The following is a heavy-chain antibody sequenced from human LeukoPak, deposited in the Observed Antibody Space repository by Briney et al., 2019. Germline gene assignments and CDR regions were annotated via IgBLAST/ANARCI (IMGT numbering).Heavy chain of an antibody. CDR1: GGSLSSSSYY. V-gene: IGHV4-39*07. Sequence: SGTLSLTCTVSGGSLSSSSYYWGWVRQPPGTGLEWVGSIYYSGSTYYNPSLKSRVTISVDASKNQFSLKLSSVTAADTAVYYCARDGTDSSSWARENAFDIWGQGTMVTVSS. CDR2: IYYSGST. D-gene: IGHD6-13*01. J-gene: IGHJ3*02. CDR3: ARDGTDSSSWARENAFDI.